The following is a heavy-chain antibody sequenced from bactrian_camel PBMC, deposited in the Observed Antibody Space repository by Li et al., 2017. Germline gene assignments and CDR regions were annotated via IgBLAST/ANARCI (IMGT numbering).Heavy chain of an antibody. V-gene: IGHV3-3*01. CDR3: ASRVKADCNTAWVVGDFHY. CDR1: GYTYSIHC. J-gene: IGHJ6*01. D-gene: IGHD1*01. Sequence: HVQLVESGGASVQAGGSLRLSCQTSGYTYSIHCMAWFRQVPGKEREHVAAVGETDGITYYADSVKGRFTISTDNAQNRVYLQMDSLQPEDTAMYYCASRVKADCNTAWVVGDFHYWGQGTQVTVS. CDR2: VGETDGIT.